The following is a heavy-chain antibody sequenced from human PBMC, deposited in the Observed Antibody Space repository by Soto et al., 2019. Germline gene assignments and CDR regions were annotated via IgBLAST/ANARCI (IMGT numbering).Heavy chain of an antibody. V-gene: IGHV3-21*01. CDR2: ISSSSSYI. CDR1: GFTFSSYS. J-gene: IGHJ3*02. Sequence: GGSLRLSCAASGFTFSSYSMNWVRQAPGKGLEWVSSISSSSSYIYYADSVKGRFTISRDNAKNSLYLQMNSLRAEDTAVYYCASPPARDAFDIWGQGTMVTVSS. CDR3: ASPPARDAFDI.